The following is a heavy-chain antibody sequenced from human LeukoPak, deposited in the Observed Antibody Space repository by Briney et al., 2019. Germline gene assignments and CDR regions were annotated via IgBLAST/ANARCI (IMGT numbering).Heavy chain of an antibody. J-gene: IGHJ3*02. V-gene: IGHV4-30-2*01. D-gene: IGHD2-2*01. CDR1: GGSISSGGYS. CDR3: ARHWYHDAFDI. Sequence: PSETLSLTCAVSGGSISSGGYSWSWIRQPPGKGLEWIVYIYHSGSTYYNPSLKSRVTISVDRSKNQFSLKLSSVTAADTAVYYCARHWYHDAFDIWGQGTMVTVSS. CDR2: IYHSGST.